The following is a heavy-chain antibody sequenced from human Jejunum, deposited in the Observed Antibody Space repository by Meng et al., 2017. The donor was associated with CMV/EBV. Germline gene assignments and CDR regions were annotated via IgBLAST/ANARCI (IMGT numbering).Heavy chain of an antibody. CDR2: INPNSGDT. J-gene: IGHJ4*02. Sequence: KAAGYTFTGYYMHWVRQAPGQGHEWMGWINPNSGDTTYAQQCQGRVTMTRDTSISTAYMELSSLRSDDTAVYYCATSSSGFDFWTDYWGQGTLVTVSS. V-gene: IGHV1-2*02. CDR1: GYTFTGYY. D-gene: IGHD5-12*01. CDR3: ATSSSGFDFWTDY.